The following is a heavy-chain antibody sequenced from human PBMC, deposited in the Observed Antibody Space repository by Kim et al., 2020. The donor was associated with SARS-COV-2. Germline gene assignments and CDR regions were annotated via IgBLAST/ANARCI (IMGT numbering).Heavy chain of an antibody. V-gene: IGHV3-7*03. CDR2: ISHDGHTK. D-gene: IGHD3-22*01. Sequence: GGSLRLSCAASGSTFRNYWMTWVRQAPGKGLEWVASISHDGHTKYYLDSLKGRFTISRDDAKSSLSLQMDSLRAEDTAMYYCASPGYYYDTCDFDYWGQG. J-gene: IGHJ4*02. CDR1: GSTFRNYW. CDR3: ASPGYYYDTCDFDY.